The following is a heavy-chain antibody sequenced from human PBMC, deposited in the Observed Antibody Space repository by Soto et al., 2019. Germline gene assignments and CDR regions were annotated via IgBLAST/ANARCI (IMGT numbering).Heavy chain of an antibody. CDR3: AGTVVVTYYDILTGYYTHSYYYYYGMDV. V-gene: IGHV3-48*03. CDR2: ISSSGSTI. D-gene: IGHD3-9*01. Sequence: QPGGSLRLSCAASGFTFSSYEMNWVRQAPGKGLEWVSYISSSGSTIYYADSVKGRFTISRDNAKNSLYLQMNSLRGEDTAVYYCAGTVVVTYYDILTGYYTHSYYYYYGMDVWGQGTTVTVSS. CDR1: GFTFSSYE. J-gene: IGHJ6*02.